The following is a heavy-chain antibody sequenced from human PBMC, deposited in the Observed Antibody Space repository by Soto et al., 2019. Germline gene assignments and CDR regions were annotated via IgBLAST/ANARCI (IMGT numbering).Heavy chain of an antibody. D-gene: IGHD6-19*01. J-gene: IGHJ3*02. CDR2: ISAYNGNT. CDR3: ARGSSGWYPDNDAFDI. CDR1: GYTFTSYG. V-gene: IGHV1-18*01. Sequence: VKVSCKASGYTFTSYGISWVRQAPGQGLEWMGWISAYNGNTNYAQKLQGRVTMTTDTSTSTAYMELRSLRSDDTAVYYCARGSSGWYPDNDAFDIWGQGAMVTVSS.